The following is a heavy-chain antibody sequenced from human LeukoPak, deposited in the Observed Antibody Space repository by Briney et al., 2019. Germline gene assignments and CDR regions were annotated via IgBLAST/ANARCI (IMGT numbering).Heavy chain of an antibody. J-gene: IGHJ4*02. CDR3: ATDHPAMVRGVGNPNFDY. D-gene: IGHD3-10*01. CDR2: FDPEDGET. Sequence: ASVKVSCKVSGYTLTELSMHWVRQAPGKGLEWMGGFDPEDGETIYAQKFQGRVTMTEDTSTDTAYMELSSLRSEDTAVYYCATDHPAMVRGVGNPNFDYWGQGTLVTVSS. V-gene: IGHV1-24*01. CDR1: GYTLTELS.